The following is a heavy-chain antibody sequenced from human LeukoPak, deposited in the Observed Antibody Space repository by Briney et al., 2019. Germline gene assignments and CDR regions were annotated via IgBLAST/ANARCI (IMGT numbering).Heavy chain of an antibody. J-gene: IGHJ4*02. D-gene: IGHD2-15*01. CDR3: ARGWGEKGYCRGGTCNNPQFDY. Sequence: PGGSLRLSCAASGFTFSDYWMTWVRQAPGKGLEWVASIKEGGREKYYVDSVKGRFTLSKDNAKNSVYLQMNSLGAEDTAVYYCARGWGEKGYCRGGTCNNPQFDYWGQGILVTVSS. V-gene: IGHV3-7*01. CDR1: GFTFSDYW. CDR2: IKEGGREK.